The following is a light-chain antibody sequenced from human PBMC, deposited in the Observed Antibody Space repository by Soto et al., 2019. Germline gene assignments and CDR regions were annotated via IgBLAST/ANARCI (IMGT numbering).Light chain of an antibody. CDR3: QHYGSSSRT. CDR2: GAS. Sequence: EIVLTQSPGTLSLSPGDRATLSCRASQSITSTYLAWYQQKPGQAPRLLIYGASSRATGIPDRFSGSGSGTDFTLTISRLEPEDFAVYYCQHYGSSSRTFDQGTKVEIK. J-gene: IGKJ1*01. V-gene: IGKV3-20*01. CDR1: QSITSTY.